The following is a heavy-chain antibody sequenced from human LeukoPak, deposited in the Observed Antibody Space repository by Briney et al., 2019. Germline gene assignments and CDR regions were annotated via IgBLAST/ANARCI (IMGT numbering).Heavy chain of an antibody. CDR3: ARGASYSSGWYAVDY. CDR1: GFTFSSYS. J-gene: IGHJ4*02. V-gene: IGHV3-21*01. D-gene: IGHD6-19*01. Sequence: GGSLRLSCAASGFTFSSYSMIWVRPAPGKGLEWVSSISSSSSYIYYADSVKGRFTISRDNAKNSLYLQMNSLRAEDTAVYYCARGASYSSGWYAVDYWGQGTLVTVSS. CDR2: ISSSSSYI.